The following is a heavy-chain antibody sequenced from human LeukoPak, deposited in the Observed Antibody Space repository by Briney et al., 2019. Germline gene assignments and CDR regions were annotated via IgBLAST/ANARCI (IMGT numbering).Heavy chain of an antibody. CDR3: ARDPVRRFDY. V-gene: IGHV3-7*01. CDR1: GFTFSNYW. Sequence: GGSLRLSCAASGFTFSNYWMTWVRQAPGKGLEWVANMEEDGTEKYYVDSVKGRFTIFRDNTRNSLFLQMNNLRAEDTAVYYCARDPVRRFDYWGQGILVTVSS. CDR2: MEEDGTEK. D-gene: IGHD6-6*01. J-gene: IGHJ4*02.